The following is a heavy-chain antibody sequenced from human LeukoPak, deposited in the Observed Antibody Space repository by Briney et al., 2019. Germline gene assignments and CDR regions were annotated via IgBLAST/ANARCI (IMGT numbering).Heavy chain of an antibody. Sequence: SETLSLTCAVYGGSFSGYYWSWIRQPPGKGLEWIGEINHSGGTNYNPSLKSRVTISVDTSKNQFSLKLSSVTAADTAVYYCASRFKAPNYYYYMDVWGKGTTVTVSS. J-gene: IGHJ6*03. CDR3: ASRFKAPNYYYYMDV. CDR2: INHSGGT. CDR1: GGSFSGYY. V-gene: IGHV4-34*01.